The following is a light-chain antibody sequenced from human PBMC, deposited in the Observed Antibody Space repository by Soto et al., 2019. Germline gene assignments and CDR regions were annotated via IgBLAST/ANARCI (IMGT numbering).Light chain of an antibody. Sequence: EIVLTQSPGTLSLSPGERATLSCRASQSVGSSLSWYQQKPGQAPRLLFYGASNRATAIPDRFSGSGFGTDLTITITRLEPEDVAVDDGQQYGGSPQTFGPGTKVDIK. CDR3: QQYGGSPQT. V-gene: IGKV3-20*01. J-gene: IGKJ1*01. CDR2: GAS. CDR1: QSVGSS.